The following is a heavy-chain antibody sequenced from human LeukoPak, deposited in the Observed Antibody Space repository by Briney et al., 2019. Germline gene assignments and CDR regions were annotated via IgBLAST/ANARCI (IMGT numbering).Heavy chain of an antibody. CDR3: ATSLLHERAESDY. J-gene: IGHJ4*02. V-gene: IGHV1-2*02. CDR2: INPDSGGT. CDR1: GYTFTGYY. D-gene: IGHD1-1*01. Sequence: ASVKVSCKASGYTFTGYYMHWVRQAPGQGLEWMGWINPDSGGTNYAQKFQGRVTMTEDTSTDTAYMELSSLRSEDTAVYYCATSLLHERAESDYWGQGTLVTVSS.